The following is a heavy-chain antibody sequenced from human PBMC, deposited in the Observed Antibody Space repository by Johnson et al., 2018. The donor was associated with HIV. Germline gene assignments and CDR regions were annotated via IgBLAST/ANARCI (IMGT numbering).Heavy chain of an antibody. V-gene: IGHV3-30*07. CDR2: ISYDGSEK. CDR3: ARDMGVCSYSSSCHPGGEGAFDI. Sequence: QVQLVESGGGVVQPGRSLRLSCAASGFTSTNCARHWVRQAPGISYDGSEKYFADSVKGRFTISRDSSKNTLYLQMNSLRAEDTALYYCARDMGVCSYSSSCHPGGEGAFDIWGQGTMVTVSS. D-gene: IGHD6-13*01. J-gene: IGHJ3*02. CDR1: GFTSTNCA.